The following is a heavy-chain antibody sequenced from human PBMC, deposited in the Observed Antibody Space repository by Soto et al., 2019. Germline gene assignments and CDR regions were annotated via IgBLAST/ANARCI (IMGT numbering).Heavy chain of an antibody. V-gene: IGHV1-69*02. CDR3: ATSYGSGYRAFDY. Sequence: QVQLVQSGAEVKKPGSSVKVSCKASGDTFSFYTINWVRQAPGLGLEWVGRINPILSMSNYAQKFQGRVTMTADNSTSTAYMELRSLRSEDTAMYYCATSYGSGYRAFDYWGQGALVTVSS. J-gene: IGHJ4*02. CDR1: GDTFSFYT. D-gene: IGHD3-10*01. CDR2: INPILSMS.